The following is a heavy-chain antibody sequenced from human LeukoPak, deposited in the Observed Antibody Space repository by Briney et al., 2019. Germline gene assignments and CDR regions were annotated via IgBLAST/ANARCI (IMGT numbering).Heavy chain of an antibody. Sequence: GGSLRLSCAASGFTFSSYGMQWVRQAPGKGLEWVAVISYDGSNKYYADSVKGRFTISRDNSKNTLYLQMNSLRAEDTAVYYCAKITVAAGFSDYWGQGTLVTVSS. D-gene: IGHD6-13*01. CDR2: ISYDGSNK. V-gene: IGHV3-30*18. CDR1: GFTFSSYG. J-gene: IGHJ4*02. CDR3: AKITVAAGFSDY.